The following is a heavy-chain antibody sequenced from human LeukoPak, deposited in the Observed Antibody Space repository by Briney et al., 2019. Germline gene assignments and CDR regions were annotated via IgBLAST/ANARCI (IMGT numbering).Heavy chain of an antibody. J-gene: IGHJ4*02. Sequence: AGGSLRLSCAASGFSFSSYNMNWVRQAPGKGLEWVSFISSSSYIYYVDSVKGRFTISRDNAKNSLYLQMNSLRAEDTAVYYCARAPGYRGFLDYWGQGNLVTVSS. CDR2: ISSSSYI. CDR1: GFSFSSYN. CDR3: ARAPGYRGFLDY. D-gene: IGHD5-18*01. V-gene: IGHV3-21*01.